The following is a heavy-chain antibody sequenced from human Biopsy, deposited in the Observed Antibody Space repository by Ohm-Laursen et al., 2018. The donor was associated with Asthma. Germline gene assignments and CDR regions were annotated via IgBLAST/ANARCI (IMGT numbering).Heavy chain of an antibody. CDR2: VSSDGHSK. D-gene: IGHD2-21*02. Sequence: SLRLSCTASGFVFSQFRMHWVRQAPGKGLEWVAAVSSDGHSKYYGDSVKGRFTISRDNSKNTLYLQMDSLRAEDTAVYYCASYEVVTAILPMDVWGQGTTVTVSS. CDR3: ASYEVVTAILPMDV. J-gene: IGHJ6*02. CDR1: GFVFSQFR. V-gene: IGHV3-30*03.